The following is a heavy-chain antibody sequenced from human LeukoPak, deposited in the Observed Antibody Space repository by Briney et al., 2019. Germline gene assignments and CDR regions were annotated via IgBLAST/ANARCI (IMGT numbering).Heavy chain of an antibody. CDR3: ARTVLSSEYCSGGSCYSPYYYMDV. V-gene: IGHV4-4*07. CDR2: IYTSGSP. Sequence: SETLSLTCTVSGGSIGSYYWSWIRQPAGKGLEWIGRIYTSGSPNYNPSLKSRVTMSVDTSKNQFSLKLSSVTAADTAVYYCARTVLSSEYCSGGSCYSPYYYMDVWGKGTTVTISS. CDR1: GGSIGSYY. D-gene: IGHD2-15*01. J-gene: IGHJ6*03.